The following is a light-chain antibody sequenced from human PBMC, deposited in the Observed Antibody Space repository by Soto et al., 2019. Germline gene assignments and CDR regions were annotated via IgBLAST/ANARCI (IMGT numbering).Light chain of an antibody. CDR2: DVN. J-gene: IGLJ7*01. Sequence: QSALTQPASVSGSPGQSITISCTGTSSDVGAYDYVSWYQQHPGKVPKLVIYDVNDRPSGVSDRFSGSKSGNTASLTISGLQAEDEADYYCSSYTRTSTYVFGPGTQLTVL. V-gene: IGLV2-14*03. CDR1: SSDVGAYDY. CDR3: SSYTRTSTYV.